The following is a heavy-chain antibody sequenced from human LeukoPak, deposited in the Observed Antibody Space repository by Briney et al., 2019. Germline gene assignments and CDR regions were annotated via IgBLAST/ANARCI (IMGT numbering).Heavy chain of an antibody. CDR1: GGSFSGYY. CDR2: INHSGST. D-gene: IGHD2-15*01. CDR3: ARRTPPRGYCSGGSCYRGLDFDY. V-gene: IGHV4-34*01. J-gene: IGHJ4*02. Sequence: SETLSLTCAVYGGSFSGYYWSWIRQPPGKGLEWIGEINHSGSTNYNPSLKSRVTISVDTSKNQFSLKLSSVTAADTAVYYCARRTPPRGYCSGGSCYRGLDFDYWGQGTPVTVSS.